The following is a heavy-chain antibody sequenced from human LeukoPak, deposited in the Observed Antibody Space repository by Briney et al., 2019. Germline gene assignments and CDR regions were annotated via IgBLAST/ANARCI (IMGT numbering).Heavy chain of an antibody. V-gene: IGHV1-2*02. Sequence: GASVKVSCKASGYTFSDYYLQWVRQAPGQGLEWMGWINPTSRDTKYAQKFQGRVTMTRDRTTSTATLELRRLRSDDTAVYYCARVIPHYYDSSLPDYWGQGTLVTVSS. CDR2: INPTSRDT. J-gene: IGHJ4*02. CDR1: GYTFSDYY. D-gene: IGHD3-22*01. CDR3: ARVIPHYYDSSLPDY.